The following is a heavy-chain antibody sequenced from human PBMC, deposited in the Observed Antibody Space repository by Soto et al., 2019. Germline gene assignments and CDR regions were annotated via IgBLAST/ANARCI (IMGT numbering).Heavy chain of an antibody. D-gene: IGHD5-12*01. V-gene: IGHV3-11*05. CDR2: ISSSGSDT. CDR1: GFTFSDYY. CDR3: ARSLRGYSGYSGY. Sequence: QVQLVESGGGLVKPGGCLRLSCAASGFTFSDYYMSWIRRAPGKGLEWVSYISSSGSDTNYADSVKGRFTVSRDNAKNSLYLQMNSLRAGDTAVYYCARSLRGYSGYSGYWGQGTLVTVSS. J-gene: IGHJ4*02.